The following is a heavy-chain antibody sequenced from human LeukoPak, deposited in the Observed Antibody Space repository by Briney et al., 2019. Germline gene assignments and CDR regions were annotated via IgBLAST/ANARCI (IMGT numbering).Heavy chain of an antibody. CDR1: GGPFSRYA. J-gene: IGHJ4*02. CDR2: IIPILGIA. CDR3: ARATTVVTPFDY. D-gene: IGHD4-17*01. Sequence: ASGKVSCKASGGPFSRYAISWVRQAPGQGRGGMGRIIPILGIANYAQKFQGRVTITADKSTSTAYMELSSLRSEDTAVYYCARATTVVTPFDYWGQGTLVTVSS. V-gene: IGHV1-69*04.